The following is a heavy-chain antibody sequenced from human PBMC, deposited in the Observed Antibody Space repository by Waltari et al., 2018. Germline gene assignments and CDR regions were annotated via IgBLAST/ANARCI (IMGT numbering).Heavy chain of an antibody. V-gene: IGHV3-48*04. CDR1: GFTFSSYS. D-gene: IGHD2-15*01. J-gene: IGHJ5*02. CDR3: ARDQGYCSGGSCYSGWFDP. CDR2: ISSSSSTI. Sequence: EVQLVESGGGLVQPGGSLRLSCAASGFTFSSYSMNWVRQAPGKGLEWVSYISSSSSTIYYADSVKGRFTISRDNAKNSLYLQMNSLRAEDTAVYYCARDQGYCSGGSCYSGWFDPWGQGTLVTVSS.